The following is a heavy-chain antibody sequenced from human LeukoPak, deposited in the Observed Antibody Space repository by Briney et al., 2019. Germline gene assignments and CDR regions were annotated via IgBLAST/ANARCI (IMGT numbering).Heavy chain of an antibody. CDR2: IHASGPT. Sequence: GSLRLSCAASGFTFSSYAMSWVRQAPGKGLEWIAYIHASGPTNYNPSLKSRITISVDTSKNQFSLKLSSVTAADTAMYYCAGRTAASGTFYYWGQGTLVIVSS. V-gene: IGHV4-4*09. J-gene: IGHJ4*02. CDR1: GFTFSSYA. D-gene: IGHD6-25*01. CDR3: AGRTAASGTFYY.